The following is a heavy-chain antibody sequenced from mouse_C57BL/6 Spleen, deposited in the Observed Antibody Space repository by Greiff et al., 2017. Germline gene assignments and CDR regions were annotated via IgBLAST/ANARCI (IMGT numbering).Heavy chain of an antibody. Sequence: EVQLQESGPGLVKPSQSLSLTCSVTGYSITSGYYWNWIRQFPGNKLEWMGYISYDGSNNYNPSLKIRISITRDTSKNQFFLKLNSVTTEDTATYDCAMTTVVEVYFDYWGQGTTLTVSS. V-gene: IGHV3-6*01. J-gene: IGHJ2*01. CDR2: ISYDGSN. CDR1: GYSITSGYY. CDR3: AMTTVVEVYFDY. D-gene: IGHD1-1*01.